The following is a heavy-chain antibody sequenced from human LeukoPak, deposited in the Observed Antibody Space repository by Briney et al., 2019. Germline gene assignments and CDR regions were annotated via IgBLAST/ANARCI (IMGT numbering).Heavy chain of an antibody. Sequence: SETLSLTCVVYGGSFSGYYWSWIRQPPGKGLEWIGEINHSGSTNYNLSLKSRVTISVDTSKNQFSLRLSSVTAADTAVYYCARSVSDFGVVTLYYYYYYMDVWGQGTTVTVSS. CDR2: INHSGST. CDR1: GGSFSGYY. J-gene: IGHJ6*03. CDR3: ARSVSDFGVVTLYYYYYYMDV. V-gene: IGHV4-34*01. D-gene: IGHD3-3*01.